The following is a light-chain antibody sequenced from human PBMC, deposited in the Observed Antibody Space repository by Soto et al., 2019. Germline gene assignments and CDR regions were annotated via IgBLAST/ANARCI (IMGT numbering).Light chain of an antibody. CDR2: DAS. CDR1: QSVSSY. Sequence: EIVLTQSPATLSLSPGERATLSCLASQSVSSYLAWYQQKPGQAPRLLIYDASNRATGIPARFSGSGSGTDFTLTISSLQPDDFATYYCQHYDSYSEAFGQGTKVDI. J-gene: IGKJ1*01. CDR3: QHYDSYSEA. V-gene: IGKV3-11*01.